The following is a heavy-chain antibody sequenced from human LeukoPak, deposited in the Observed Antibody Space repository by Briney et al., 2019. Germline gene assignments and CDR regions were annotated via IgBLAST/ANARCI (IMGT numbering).Heavy chain of an antibody. D-gene: IGHD2-2*01. Sequence: GGSLRLSCAASGFTFSDYYMSWIRQAPGKGLEWVSYISSSGSTIYYADSVKGRFTISRDNAKNSLYLQMDSLRAEDTAVYYCARDLVHCSSTSCYGNWFDPWGQGTLVTVSS. CDR3: ARDLVHCSSTSCYGNWFDP. V-gene: IGHV3-11*04. J-gene: IGHJ5*02. CDR2: ISSSGSTI. CDR1: GFTFSDYY.